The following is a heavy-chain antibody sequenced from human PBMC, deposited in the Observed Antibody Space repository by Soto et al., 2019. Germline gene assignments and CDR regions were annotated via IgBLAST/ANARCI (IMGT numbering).Heavy chain of an antibody. Sequence: SVKVSCKASGGTFSSYTISWVRQAPGQGLEWMGRIIPILGIANYAQKFQGRVTITADKSTSTAYMELSSLRSEDTAVYYCARDEAVVITYYFDYWGQGTLVTVSS. CDR3: ARDEAVVITYYFDY. CDR1: GGTFSSYT. CDR2: IIPILGIA. J-gene: IGHJ4*02. D-gene: IGHD3-22*01. V-gene: IGHV1-69*04.